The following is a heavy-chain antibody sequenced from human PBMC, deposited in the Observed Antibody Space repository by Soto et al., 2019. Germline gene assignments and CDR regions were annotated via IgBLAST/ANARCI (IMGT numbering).Heavy chain of an antibody. J-gene: IGHJ5*02. V-gene: IGHV3-74*01. CDR1: GFTFNNYW. CDR2: INTDGSRT. D-gene: IGHD1-1*01. CDR3: AKVATGSYNWFDP. Sequence: GESLKISCAASGFTFNNYWMHWVRQAPGKGLVWVSRINTDGSRTSYADSVKGRFTISRDNARNTLYLQMDSLRDEDTAVYYCAKVATGSYNWFDPWGQGTLVTVSS.